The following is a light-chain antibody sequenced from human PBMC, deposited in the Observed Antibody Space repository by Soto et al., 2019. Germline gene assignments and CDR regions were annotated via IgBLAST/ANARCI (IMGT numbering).Light chain of an antibody. V-gene: IGLV1-47*01. CDR2: XNX. CDR3: XAWDDSLSGWV. CDR1: SSNIGSNY. J-gene: IGLJ3*02. Sequence: QSVLTQPPSASGTPGQRVTISCSGSSSNIGSNYVCWYQQLPXTAPXXXXXXNXXXXXXXXXXXXXSKXGTSXXLXISXXXXXXXXXXYCXAWDDSLSGWVFGGGTKLTVL.